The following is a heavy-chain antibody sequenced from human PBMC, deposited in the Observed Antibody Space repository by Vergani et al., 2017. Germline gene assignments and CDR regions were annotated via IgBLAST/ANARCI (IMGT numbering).Heavy chain of an antibody. V-gene: IGHV4-38-2*01. CDR2: IYHTGSA. J-gene: IGHJ5*02. D-gene: IGHD3-10*01. CDR3: VRTVALWFGETKDGGWFDP. CDR1: GYSITSGHY. Sequence: QVQLLESGPGLLKPSETLSLTCSVSGYSITSGHYWGWIRQPPGRGLEWIGSIYHTGSAYYNPSLNRRVTVSVDTSMNQFSLKLNAVAAADTAVYYCVRTVALWFGETKDGGWFDPWGQGTLVTVTS.